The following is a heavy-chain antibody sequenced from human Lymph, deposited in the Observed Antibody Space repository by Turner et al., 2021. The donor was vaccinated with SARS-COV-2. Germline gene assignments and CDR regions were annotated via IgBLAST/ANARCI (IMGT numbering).Heavy chain of an antibody. CDR3: ARMGATSQQQVHGYFDY. CDR1: GFTVSSNY. D-gene: IGHD6-13*01. Sequence: VLLVESGVGLLEPWLSLRLSSAASGFTVSSNYMSWVRQARGEGLGWVCVMYGGGNTYYADSVKGRFTISRDNSKNTLYLQMNSLRAEDTAVYFCARMGATSQQQVHGYFDYWGHGTLVTVSS. V-gene: IGHV3-66*01. J-gene: IGHJ4*03. CDR2: MYGGGNT.